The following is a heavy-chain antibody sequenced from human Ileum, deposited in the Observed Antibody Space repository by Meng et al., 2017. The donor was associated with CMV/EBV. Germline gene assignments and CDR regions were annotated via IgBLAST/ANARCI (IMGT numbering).Heavy chain of an antibody. CDR3: ARNVGFYSSQIAY. Sequence: QLPEQGPGLVKPSEPPSLTCTASGGSTTSSTYYWGGIRQSPGKGLEWIGSVYYSGTTYYNPSLKSRVNMSIDTSKNRFSLKLSSATAADTAVYYCARNVGFYSSQIAYWGQGALVTVSS. CDR2: VYYSGTT. CDR1: GGSTTSSTYY. J-gene: IGHJ4*02. V-gene: IGHV4-39*07. D-gene: IGHD3-3*01.